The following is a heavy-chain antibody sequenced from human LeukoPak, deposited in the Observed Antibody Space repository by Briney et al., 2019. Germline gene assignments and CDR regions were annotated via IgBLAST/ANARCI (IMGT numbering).Heavy chain of an antibody. CDR2: ISYDGSNK. CDR3: ATTPATIGY. J-gene: IGHJ4*02. D-gene: IGHD2-2*02. Sequence: GRSLRLSCAASGFTFSSYAMHWVRQAPGKGLEWVAVISYDGSNKYYADSVKGRFTISRDNSKNTLYLQMNSLRAEDTAVYYCATTPATIGYWGQGTLVTVSS. V-gene: IGHV3-30*04. CDR1: GFTFSSYA.